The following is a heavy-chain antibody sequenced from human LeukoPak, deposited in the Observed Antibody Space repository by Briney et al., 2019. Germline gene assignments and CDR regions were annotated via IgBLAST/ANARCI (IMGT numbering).Heavy chain of an antibody. Sequence: PSETLSLTCTVSGYSISSGYYWGWIRQPPGKGLEWIGRIYTSGSTNYNPSLKSRVTISVDTSKNQFSLKLSSVTAADTAVYYCARAKSDYYYDSSGYYYGGVVGAFDIWGQGTMVTVSS. CDR1: GYSISSGYY. CDR2: IYTSGST. J-gene: IGHJ3*02. D-gene: IGHD3-22*01. CDR3: ARAKSDYYYDSSGYYYGGVVGAFDI. V-gene: IGHV4-38-2*02.